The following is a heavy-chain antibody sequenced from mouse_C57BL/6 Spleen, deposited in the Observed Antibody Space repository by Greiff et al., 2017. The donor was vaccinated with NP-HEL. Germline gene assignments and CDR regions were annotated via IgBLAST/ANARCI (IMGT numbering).Heavy chain of an antibody. Sequence: EVMLVESGGGLVKPGGSLKLSCAASGFTFSSYAMSWVRQTPEKRLEWVATISDGGSYTYYPDNVKGRFTISRDNAKNNLYLQMSHLKSGDTAMYYCAREDYYGSSPGYFDYWGQGTTLTVSS. D-gene: IGHD1-1*01. V-gene: IGHV5-4*01. J-gene: IGHJ2*01. CDR1: GFTFSSYA. CDR3: AREDYYGSSPGYFDY. CDR2: ISDGGSYT.